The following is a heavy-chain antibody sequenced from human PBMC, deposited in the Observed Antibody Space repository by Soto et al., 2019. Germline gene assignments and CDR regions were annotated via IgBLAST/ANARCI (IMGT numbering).Heavy chain of an antibody. D-gene: IGHD3-10*01. CDR2: IYYSGTT. V-gene: IGHV4-30-4*01. Sequence: PSETLSLTCTVSGGSISSVDHYWSWIRQPPGKGLEWIAYIYYSGTTYYNPSLKSRMTMSVDTSKNQFSLKLGSVTAADTAVYYCARYYNSLDFWGQGALVTVSS. CDR3: ARYYNSLDF. J-gene: IGHJ4*02. CDR1: GGSISSVDHY.